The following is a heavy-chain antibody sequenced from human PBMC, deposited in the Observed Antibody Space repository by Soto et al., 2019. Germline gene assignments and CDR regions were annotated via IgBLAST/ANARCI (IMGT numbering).Heavy chain of an antibody. Sequence: VGSLRLSCAVSGFNVMSYWMSWVRQAPGKGLEWVASVKEDGSELYYLHSVRGRFSISRDSAGNALHLTMNYLSAEDTGVYFCARDIGFDYVNWGQGIPVTVSS. J-gene: IGHJ4*02. CDR2: VKEDGSEL. D-gene: IGHD3-16*01. V-gene: IGHV3-7*01. CDR1: GFNVMSYW. CDR3: ARDIGFDYVN.